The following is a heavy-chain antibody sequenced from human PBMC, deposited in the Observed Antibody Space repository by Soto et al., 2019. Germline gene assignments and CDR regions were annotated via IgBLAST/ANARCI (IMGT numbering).Heavy chain of an antibody. CDR2: IYYRGST. CDR3: ARQQLLPFYYALDV. D-gene: IGHD6-13*01. CDR1: CGSISGYY. Sequence: SETLSLTCTVSCGSISGYYWSWIRQSPGKGLEYIGYIYYRGSTNYNPSLKSRVTMSVDTSRNQFSLKVNSVTAADTAVYYCARQQLLPFYYALDVWGQGTTVTVSS. J-gene: IGHJ6*02. V-gene: IGHV4-59*01.